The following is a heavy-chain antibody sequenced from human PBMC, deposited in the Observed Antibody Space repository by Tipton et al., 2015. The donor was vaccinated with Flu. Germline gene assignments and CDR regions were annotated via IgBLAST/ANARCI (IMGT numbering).Heavy chain of an antibody. V-gene: IGHV3-23*01. J-gene: IGHJ4*02. CDR2: ISGSGGST. CDR3: AKVAAWDYISGSYLDY. CDR1: GFTFSSYA. Sequence: SLRLSCAASGFTFSSYAMSWVRQAPGKGLEWVSAISGSGGSTYYADSVKGRFTISRDNSKNTLYLQMNSLRAEDTAVYYCAKVAAWDYISGSYLDYWGQGTLVTVSS. D-gene: IGHD3-10*01.